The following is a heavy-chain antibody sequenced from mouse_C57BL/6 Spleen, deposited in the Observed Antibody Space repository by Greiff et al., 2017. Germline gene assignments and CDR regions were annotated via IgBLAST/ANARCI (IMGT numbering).Heavy chain of an antibody. CDR3: ARDNQGYFDY. Sequence: VHLVESGAELARPGASVKMSCKASGYTFTSYTMHWVKQRPGQGLEWIGNINPSSGYTKYNQKFKAKATLTADKSSSTAYMQLSSLTSEDSAVYYCARDNQGYFDYWGQGTTLTVSS. CDR2: INPSSGYT. CDR1: GYTFTSYT. J-gene: IGHJ2*01. D-gene: IGHD1-3*01. V-gene: IGHV1-4*01.